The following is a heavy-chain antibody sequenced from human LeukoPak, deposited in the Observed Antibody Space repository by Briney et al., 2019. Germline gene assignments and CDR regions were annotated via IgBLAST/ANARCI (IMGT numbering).Heavy chain of an antibody. CDR3: ARGGGGFYGSGSYRFDY. J-gene: IGHJ4*02. CDR1: GDSINSYH. Sequence: SETLSLTCTVSGDSINSYHWSWLRQPPGSKLEWIGYFYYSGVTNYNPSLKSRVTISVDTSKNQFSLKLSSVTAADTAVYYCARGGGGFYGSGSYRFDYWGQGTLVTVSS. V-gene: IGHV4-59*01. CDR2: FYYSGVT. D-gene: IGHD3-10*01.